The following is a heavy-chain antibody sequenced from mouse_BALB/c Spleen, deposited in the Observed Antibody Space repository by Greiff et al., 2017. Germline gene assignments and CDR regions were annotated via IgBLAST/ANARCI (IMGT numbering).Heavy chain of an antibody. Sequence: EVQLVESGGGLVKPGGSLKLSCAASGFTFSDYYMYWVRQTPEKRLEWVATISDGGSYTYYPDSVKGRFTISRDNAKNNLYLQMSSLKSEDTAMYYCARYGGDGSSFYWYFDVWGAGTTVTVSS. CDR1: GFTFSDYY. CDR2: ISDGGSYT. CDR3: ARYGGDGSSFYWYFDV. J-gene: IGHJ1*01. V-gene: IGHV5-4*02. D-gene: IGHD1-1*01.